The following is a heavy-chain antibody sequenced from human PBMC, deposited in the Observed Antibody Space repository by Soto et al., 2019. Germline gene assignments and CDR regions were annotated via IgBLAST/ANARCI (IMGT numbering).Heavy chain of an antibody. V-gene: IGHV3-48*02. CDR2: ISSTSSTI. J-gene: IGHJ4*02. D-gene: IGHD6-25*01. CDR3: ASWPDAADY. Sequence: EVQLVESGGGLVQLGGSLRLSCAASGSTFSSCSMNWVRQAPGKGLEWLSYISSTSSTIYYADSVKGRFTISRDNAKNSLYLQMNSLRDEDTAVYYCASWPDAADYWGQGTLVTVSS. CDR1: GSTFSSCS.